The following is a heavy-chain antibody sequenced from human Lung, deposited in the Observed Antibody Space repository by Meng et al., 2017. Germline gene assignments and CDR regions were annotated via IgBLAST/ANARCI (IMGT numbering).Heavy chain of an antibody. V-gene: IGHV4-31*03. J-gene: IGHJ4*02. CDR3: ARSLRFGGVIFDY. D-gene: IGHD3-16*01. CDR1: GGSISSGGYY. CDR2: IYYSGST. Sequence: SDTLSSTCTVFGGSISSGGYYWSWIRQHPGKGLEWFGYIYYSGSTYYNPSLKSRVTISVDTSKNQFSLKLSSVTAADTAVYYCARSLRFGGVIFDYWGQGTLVTVSS.